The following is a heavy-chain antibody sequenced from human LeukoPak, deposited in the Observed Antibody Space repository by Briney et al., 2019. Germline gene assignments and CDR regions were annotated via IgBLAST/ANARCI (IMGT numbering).Heavy chain of an antibody. D-gene: IGHD1-26*01. Sequence: SETLSLTCTVSGGSISSYYWSWIRQPPGKGLEWIGYIYYSGSTNYNPSLKSRVTISADTSKNQVSLKLSSVTAADTAVYYCSRHGDSGSRHVDYWGQGTLVTVSS. J-gene: IGHJ4*02. V-gene: IGHV4-59*08. CDR2: IYYSGST. CDR1: GGSISSYY. CDR3: SRHGDSGSRHVDY.